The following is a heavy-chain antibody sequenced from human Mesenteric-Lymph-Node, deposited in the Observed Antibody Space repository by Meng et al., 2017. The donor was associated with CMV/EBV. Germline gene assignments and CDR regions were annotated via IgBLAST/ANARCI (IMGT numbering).Heavy chain of an antibody. Sequence: DRVSSNSAAWNWIRQSPSRGLEWLGRTYYRSKWYNDYAVSVKSRITINPDTSKNQFSLQLNSVTPEDTAVYYCARDGAIGVRGYFDYWGQGTLVTVSS. V-gene: IGHV6-1*01. CDR2: TYYRSKWYN. CDR3: ARDGAIGVRGYFDY. CDR1: DRVSSNSAA. J-gene: IGHJ4*02. D-gene: IGHD3-10*01.